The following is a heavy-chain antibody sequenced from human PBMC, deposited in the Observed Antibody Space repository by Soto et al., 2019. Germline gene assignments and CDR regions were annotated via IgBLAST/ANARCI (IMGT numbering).Heavy chain of an antibody. CDR3: AKWDTNNWPHY. CDR2: ITAGGFST. V-gene: IGHV3-23*01. D-gene: IGHD1-1*01. Sequence: GGSLRLSCAASGFTFSSNVMTWVRQAPGKGLDWVSAITAGGFSTYYADSVKGRFTISRDNSKNTLFLQMNSLRAEDTAVYYCAKWDTNNWPHYWGPGTLVTVSS. J-gene: IGHJ4*02. CDR1: GFTFSSNV.